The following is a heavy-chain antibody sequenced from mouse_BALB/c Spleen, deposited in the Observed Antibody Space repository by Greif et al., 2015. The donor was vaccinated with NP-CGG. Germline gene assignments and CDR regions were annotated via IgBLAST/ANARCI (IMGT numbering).Heavy chain of an antibody. CDR1: GYTFTSYW. V-gene: IGHV1S81*02. J-gene: IGHJ2*01. Sequence: QVHVKQSGAELVRPGVSVKLSCKASGYTFTSYWMYWIKQRPEQGLERIGEINPSNGGTNYNEKFKSKATLTVDKSSSAAYMQLSSLTYEDSAVYYCARREVHEDYFDYWGQGATLTVSS. CDR2: INPSNGGT. CDR3: ARREVHEDYFDY. D-gene: IGHD2-14*01.